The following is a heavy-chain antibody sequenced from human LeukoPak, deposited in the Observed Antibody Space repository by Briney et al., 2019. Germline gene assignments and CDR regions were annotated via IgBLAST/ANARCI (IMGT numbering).Heavy chain of an antibody. CDR3: AREYSDYGYYYNMEV. Sequence: PGGSLRLSCAASGFTFSSFAIHWVRQAPGEGLEWVALISYDGSNKYYADSVKGRFTISRDNSNNTLYLQMNSLRAEDTAVYYCAREYSDYGYYYNMEVWGQGTTVTVSS. CDR2: ISYDGSNK. J-gene: IGHJ6*02. V-gene: IGHV3-30-3*01. CDR1: GFTFSSFA. D-gene: IGHD5-12*01.